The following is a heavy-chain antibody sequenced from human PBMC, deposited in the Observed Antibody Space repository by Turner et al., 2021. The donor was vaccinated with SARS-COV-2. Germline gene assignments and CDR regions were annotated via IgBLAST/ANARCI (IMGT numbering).Heavy chain of an antibody. J-gene: IGHJ5*01. D-gene: IGHD1-1*01. CDR1: NGSITNYRKY. V-gene: IGHV4-39*01. CDR3: TRSGNSQTRDNWFGP. Sequence: QVQLHESGPGLVRTSDTLSLSCAVSNGSITNYRKYWAWVRQSPGRGLEWIGSIHHLGSTYYSPSFKSRVSMSVDLSRSQFSLTLSGLSAGDTAVYFCTRSGNSQTRDNWFGPWGQGIRVTVSS. CDR2: IHHLGST.